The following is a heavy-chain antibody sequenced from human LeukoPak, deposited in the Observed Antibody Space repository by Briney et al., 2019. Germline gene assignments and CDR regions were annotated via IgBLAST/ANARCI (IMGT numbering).Heavy chain of an antibody. CDR3: TRAGVDCSGGSCYLGQTFDY. Sequence: PGGSLRLSCTASGFTFGDYAMSWFRQAPGKGLEWVGFIRSKAYGGTTEYAASVKGRFTISRDDSKSIAYLQMNSLKTEDTAVYYCTRAGVDCSGGSCYLGQTFDYWGQGTLVTVSS. V-gene: IGHV3-49*03. CDR2: IRSKAYGGTT. J-gene: IGHJ4*02. CDR1: GFTFGDYA. D-gene: IGHD2-15*01.